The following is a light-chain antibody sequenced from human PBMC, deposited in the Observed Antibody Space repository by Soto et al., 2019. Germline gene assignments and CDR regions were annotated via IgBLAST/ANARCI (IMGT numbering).Light chain of an antibody. Sequence: QSALTQPASVSGSRGQSITISCTGSSSDIGGHNLVSWYQQIPGKAPKLIIYEGTKRPPGIPYRFSGSKSGNTASLAISGLQTEDEADYYCCSHAGGYTFVFGTGTKLTVL. CDR3: CSHAGGYTFV. V-gene: IGLV2-23*01. CDR2: EGT. CDR1: SSDIGGHNL. J-gene: IGLJ1*01.